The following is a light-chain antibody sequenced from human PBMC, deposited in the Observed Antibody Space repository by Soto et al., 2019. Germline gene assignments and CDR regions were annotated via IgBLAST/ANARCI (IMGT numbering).Light chain of an antibody. V-gene: IGLV3-1*01. CDR1: KLGDKY. Sequence: SYELTQPPSVSVSPGQTASITCSGDKLGDKYACWYQQKPGQSPVLVIYQGSKRPSGIPERFSGSNSGNTATLTISGTQAMDEADYYCQAWDSSTAPYVFGTGTKVTVL. CDR2: QGS. J-gene: IGLJ1*01. CDR3: QAWDSSTAPYV.